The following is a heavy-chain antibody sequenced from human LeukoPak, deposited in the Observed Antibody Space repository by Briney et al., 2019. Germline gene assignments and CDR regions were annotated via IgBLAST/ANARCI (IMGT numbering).Heavy chain of an antibody. CDR1: GGSISSGSYY. J-gene: IGHJ4*02. V-gene: IGHV4-61*02. CDR3: ARDAQGYYFDY. CDR2: IYTSGST. Sequence: SETLSLTCTVSGGSISSGSYYWSWIRQPAGKGLEWIGRIYTSGSTNYNPSLKGRVTISVDTSKNQFSLKLSSVTAADTAVYYCARDAQGYYFDYWGQGTLVTVSS.